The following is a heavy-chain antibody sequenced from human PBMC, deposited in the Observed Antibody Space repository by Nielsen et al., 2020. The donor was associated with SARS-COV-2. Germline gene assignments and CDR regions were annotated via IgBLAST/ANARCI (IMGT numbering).Heavy chain of an antibody. CDR2: ISYDGSNK. CDR1: GFTFSSYW. J-gene: IGHJ6*02. CDR3: AKVKDYYYGMDV. Sequence: GESLRLSCAASGFTFSSYWMSWVRQAPGKGLEWVAVISYDGSNKYYADSVKGRFTISRDNSKNTLYLQMNSLRAEDTAVYYCAKVKDYYYGMDVWGQGTTVTVSS. V-gene: IGHV3-30*18.